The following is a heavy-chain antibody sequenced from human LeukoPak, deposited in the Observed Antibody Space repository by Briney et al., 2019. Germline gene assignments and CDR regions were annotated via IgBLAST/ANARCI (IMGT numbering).Heavy chain of an antibody. CDR1: GRSISSYY. J-gene: IGHJ4*02. D-gene: IGHD5-18*01. CDR2: IYYSGST. V-gene: IGHV4-59*08. CDR3: ARLHDGYRYGADY. Sequence: SETLSLTCTVSGRSISSYYWSWIRQPPGKGPEWIGYIYYSGSTNYNPSLKSRVTISVDTSKNQFSLKLSPVTAADTAVYYCARLHDGYRYGADYWGQGTLVTAS.